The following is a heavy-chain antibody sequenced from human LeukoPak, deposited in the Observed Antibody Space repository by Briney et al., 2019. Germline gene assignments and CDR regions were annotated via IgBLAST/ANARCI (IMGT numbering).Heavy chain of an antibody. CDR2: INPNSGGT. V-gene: IGHV1-2*02. CDR1: GYTFTGYY. Sequence: ASVKVSCKASGYTFTGYYMHWVRQAPGQGLEWMGWINPNSGGTNYAQKFQGRVTMTRDTSISTAYMELSRLRSHDTAVYYCARDSGSGYYYYYYMDVWGKGTTVTVSS. CDR3: ARDSGSGYYYYYYMDV. D-gene: IGHD3-10*01. J-gene: IGHJ6*03.